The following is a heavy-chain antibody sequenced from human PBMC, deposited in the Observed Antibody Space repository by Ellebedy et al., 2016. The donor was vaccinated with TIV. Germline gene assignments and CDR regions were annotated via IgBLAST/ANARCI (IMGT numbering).Heavy chain of an antibody. CDR3: VTDGSYGDYRPPTHAFEF. D-gene: IGHD4-17*01. V-gene: IGHV3-7*01. CDR1: GFTFSSYW. Sequence: GGSLRLSCAAPGFTFSSYWMSWVRQAPGKGLEWVANINQDGSETYYVDSVKGRFTISRYNAKNSLYLQMNGLGADDTAVYYCVTDGSYGDYRPPTHAFEFWGQGTMVTVSS. J-gene: IGHJ3*01. CDR2: INQDGSET.